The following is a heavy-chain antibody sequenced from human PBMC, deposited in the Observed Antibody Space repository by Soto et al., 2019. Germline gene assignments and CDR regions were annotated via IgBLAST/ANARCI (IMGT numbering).Heavy chain of an antibody. D-gene: IGHD3-10*01. J-gene: IGHJ4*02. CDR1: GGSISSYY. CDR2: IYYSGST. Sequence: PSETLSLTCTVSGGSISSYYWSWIRQPPGKGLEWIGYIYYSGSTNYNPSLKSRVTISVDTSKNQFSMKLSSVTAADTAVYYCARALADYYGSGSYYNEYWGQGNLVTVSP. V-gene: IGHV4-59*01. CDR3: ARALADYYGSGSYYNEY.